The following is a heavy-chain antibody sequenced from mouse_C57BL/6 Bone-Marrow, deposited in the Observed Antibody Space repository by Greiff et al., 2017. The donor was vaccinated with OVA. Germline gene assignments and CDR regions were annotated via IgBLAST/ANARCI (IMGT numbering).Heavy chain of an antibody. D-gene: IGHD1-1*01. J-gene: IGHJ2*01. CDR2: IYPSDSET. CDR1: GYTFTSYW. CDR3: ARKPNYGSSRDYFDY. Sequence: QVQLQQPGAELVRPGSSVKLSCKASGYTFTSYWMDWVKQRPGQGLEWIGNIYPSDSETHYNQKFKDKATLTVDKSSSTAYMQLSSLTSEDSAVYYGARKPNYGSSRDYFDYWGQGTTLTVSS. V-gene: IGHV1-61*01.